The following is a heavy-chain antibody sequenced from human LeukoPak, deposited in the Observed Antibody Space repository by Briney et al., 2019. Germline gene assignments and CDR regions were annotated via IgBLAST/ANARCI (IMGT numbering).Heavy chain of an antibody. Sequence: ASVKVSCKASGYTFTSYDINWVRQATGQGLERMGWMNPNSGNTGYAQKFQGRVTMTRNTSISTAYMELSSLRSEDTAVYYCARGSRSGWYNPYNWFDPWGQGTLVTVSS. CDR1: GYTFTSYD. CDR2: MNPNSGNT. J-gene: IGHJ5*02. D-gene: IGHD6-19*01. CDR3: ARGSRSGWYNPYNWFDP. V-gene: IGHV1-8*01.